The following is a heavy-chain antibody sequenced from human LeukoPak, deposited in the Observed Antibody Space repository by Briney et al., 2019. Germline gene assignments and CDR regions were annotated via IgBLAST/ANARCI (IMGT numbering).Heavy chain of an antibody. Sequence: ASVKVSCKASGGTFSSYAISWVRQAPGQGLEWMGGIIPIFGTANYAQKFQGRVTITADKSTSTAYMELSSLRSEDTAVYYCASYDGNDFESAFDIWGQGTMVTVSS. D-gene: IGHD3-16*01. CDR2: IIPIFGTA. V-gene: IGHV1-69*06. J-gene: IGHJ3*02. CDR1: GGTFSSYA. CDR3: ASYDGNDFESAFDI.